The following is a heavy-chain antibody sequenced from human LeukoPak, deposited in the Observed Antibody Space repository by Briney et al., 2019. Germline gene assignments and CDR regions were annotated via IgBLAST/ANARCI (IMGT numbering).Heavy chain of an antibody. Sequence: PSETLSLTCAVYGGSFSGHYWGWIRQPPGKGLEWIGSIYHSGSTYYNPSLKSRVTISVDTSKNQFSLKLSSVTAADTAVYYCARDATMMGNYFNYWGQGTLVTVSS. CDR1: GGSFSGHY. J-gene: IGHJ4*02. CDR2: IYHSGST. D-gene: IGHD5-12*01. V-gene: IGHV4-38-2*02. CDR3: ARDATMMGNYFNY.